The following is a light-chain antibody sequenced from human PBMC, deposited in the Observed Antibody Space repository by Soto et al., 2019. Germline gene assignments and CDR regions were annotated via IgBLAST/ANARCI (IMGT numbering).Light chain of an antibody. Sequence: EIVLTQSPGTLSLSPGERATLSCRASQSVSSSYLAWYQQKPGQAPRLLIYGASSRATGIPDRFSGSGSGTDFPLPSGRLGPEDLAVYYCQQYGSSPVTFGQGTKVEIK. CDR2: GAS. J-gene: IGKJ1*01. CDR1: QSVSSSY. CDR3: QQYGSSPVT. V-gene: IGKV3-20*01.